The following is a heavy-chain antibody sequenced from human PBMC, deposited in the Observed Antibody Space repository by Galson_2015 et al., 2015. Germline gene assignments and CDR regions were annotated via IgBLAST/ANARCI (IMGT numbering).Heavy chain of an antibody. Sequence: PALVKPTQPLTLTCTFSGFSLSTSGVGVGWIRQPPGKALEWLALIYWDDDKRYSPSLKSRLTITKDTSKNQVVLTMTNMDPVDTATYYCAHNTHTATFRFWGQGALVTVSS. V-gene: IGHV2-5*02. J-gene: IGHJ4*02. CDR3: AHNTHTATFRF. CDR2: IYWDDDK. CDR1: GFSLSTSGVG. D-gene: IGHD5-18*01.